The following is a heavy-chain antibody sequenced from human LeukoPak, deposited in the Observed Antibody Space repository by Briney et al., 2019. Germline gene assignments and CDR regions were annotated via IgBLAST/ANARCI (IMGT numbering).Heavy chain of an antibody. V-gene: IGHV3-30-3*01. CDR2: ISYDGSNK. CDR3: ARENRRYSSGWYRGHDY. Sequence: GGSLRLSCAASGFTFSNYAMHWVRQAPGKGLEWVAVISYDGSNKYYADSVKGRFTISRDNSKNTLYLQMNSLRAEDTAVYYCARENRRYSSGWYRGHDYWGQGTLVTVSS. D-gene: IGHD6-19*01. CDR1: GFTFSNYA. J-gene: IGHJ4*02.